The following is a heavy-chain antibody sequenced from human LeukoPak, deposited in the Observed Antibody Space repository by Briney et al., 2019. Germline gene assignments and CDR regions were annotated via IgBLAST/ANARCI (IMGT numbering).Heavy chain of an antibody. D-gene: IGHD2-2*01. CDR2: IYSDGST. CDR3: ARDFCSSGACPFRDDAFDI. V-gene: IGHV3-53*01. J-gene: IGHJ3*02. CDR1: GFIVSSNY. Sequence: PGGSLRLSCAASGFIVSSNYMSWVRQAPGKGLEWVSIIYSDGSTYYADSVKGRFTISRDNFKNILYFDMNSLRVEDTAVYYCARDFCSSGACPFRDDAFDIWAKGKKVTVFS.